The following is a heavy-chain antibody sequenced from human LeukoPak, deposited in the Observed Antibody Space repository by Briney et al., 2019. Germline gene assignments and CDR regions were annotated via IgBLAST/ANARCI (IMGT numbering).Heavy chain of an antibody. CDR3: TSFLWSGELFPPFDY. J-gene: IGHJ4*02. CDR2: IRSKAYGGTT. V-gene: IGHV3-49*03. CDR1: GFTFGDYA. D-gene: IGHD3-10*01. Sequence: GGSLRLSCTASGFTFGDYAMSWFRQAPGKGLEWVGFIRSKAYGGTTEYAASVKGRFTISRDDSKSIAYLQMNSLKTEDTAVYYCTSFLWSGELFPPFDYWGQGTLVTVSS.